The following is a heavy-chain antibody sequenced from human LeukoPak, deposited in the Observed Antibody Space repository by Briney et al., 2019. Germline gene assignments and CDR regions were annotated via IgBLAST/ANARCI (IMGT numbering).Heavy chain of an antibody. CDR2: INHSGST. CDR3: AKGYDSSGYYLDH. V-gene: IGHV4-34*01. D-gene: IGHD3-22*01. Sequence: PSEALSLTCAVYGGSFSGYYWSWIRQPPGKGLEWIGEINHSGSTNYNPSLKSRVTISVDTSKNQFSLKLSSVTAADTAVYYCAKGYDSSGYYLDHWGQGTLVTVSS. J-gene: IGHJ4*02. CDR1: GGSFSGYY.